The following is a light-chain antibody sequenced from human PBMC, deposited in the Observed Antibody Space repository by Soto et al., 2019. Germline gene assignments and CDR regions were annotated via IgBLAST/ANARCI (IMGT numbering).Light chain of an antibody. Sequence: SYELTQPPSVSVAPGQTARITCGGNNIGSKGVHWYQQSPGQAPVLVVHDNTDRPSGIPERFSGSNSGNAATLTISRVEAGDEADYYCQVWEGSNQTPGVFGGGTKLTVL. J-gene: IGLJ3*02. CDR3: QVWEGSNQTPGV. V-gene: IGLV3-21*02. CDR1: NIGSKG. CDR2: DNT.